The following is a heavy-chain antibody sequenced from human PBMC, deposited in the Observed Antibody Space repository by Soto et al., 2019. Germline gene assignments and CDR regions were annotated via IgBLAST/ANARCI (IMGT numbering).Heavy chain of an antibody. V-gene: IGHV4-34*01. J-gene: IGHJ6*03. CDR1: GGSFSGYY. D-gene: IGHD1-1*01. Sequence: QVQLQQWGAGLLKPSETLSLTCAVYGGSFSGYYWSWIRQPPGKGLEWIGEINHSGSTNYNPSLKSRVTISVETSKNQFSLKLSSVTAADTAAYYCASIRTYYYYMDVWGKGTTVTVSS. CDR2: INHSGST. CDR3: ASIRTYYYYMDV.